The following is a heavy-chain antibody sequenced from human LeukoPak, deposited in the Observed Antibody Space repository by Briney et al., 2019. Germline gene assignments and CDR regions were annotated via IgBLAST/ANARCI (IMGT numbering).Heavy chain of an antibody. CDR2: ISSSGSTI. CDR3: AREEEDSSSWYPPPSNWFDP. J-gene: IGHJ5*02. CDR1: GFTFSSYE. V-gene: IGHV3-48*03. Sequence: GASLRLSCAASGFTFSSYEMNWVRQAPGKGLEWVSYISSSGSTIYYADSVKGRFTISRDNAKNSLYLQMNSLRAEDTAVYYCAREEEDSSSWYPPPSNWFDPWGQGTLVTVSS. D-gene: IGHD6-13*01.